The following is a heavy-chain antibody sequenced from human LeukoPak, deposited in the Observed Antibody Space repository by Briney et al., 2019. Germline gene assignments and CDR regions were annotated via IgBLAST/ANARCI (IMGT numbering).Heavy chain of an antibody. CDR2: IIPGSGGT. D-gene: IGHD3-22*01. CDR3: ASLTYYYDSSGYYYSHWFDP. CDR1: GYTFTVYY. J-gene: IGHJ5*02. V-gene: IGHV1-2*06. Sequence: ASVKVSCKASGYTFTVYYIHWVRQAPGQGLEWMGRIIPGSGGTNYAQKFQGRVTMTRDTSINTAYMELSRLTSDDTAVYYCASLTYYYDSSGYYYSHWFDPWGQGTLVTVSS.